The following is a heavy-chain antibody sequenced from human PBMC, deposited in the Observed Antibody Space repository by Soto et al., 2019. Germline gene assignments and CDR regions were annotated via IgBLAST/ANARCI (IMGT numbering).Heavy chain of an antibody. J-gene: IGHJ6*02. Sequence: SQTLSLTCAISGDSVSGNNVAWNWIRQSPSRGLEWLGRTYYKSRWFHDYAESVKGRITINPDTSKNQFSLQLTSVTPEDSAMYFCERDKRAVILPPTRQYFSSGMDVWGLGTRVTVSS. CDR3: ERDKRAVILPPTRQYFSSGMDV. V-gene: IGHV6-1*01. CDR1: GDSVSGNNVA. CDR2: TYYKSRWFH. D-gene: IGHD2-15*01.